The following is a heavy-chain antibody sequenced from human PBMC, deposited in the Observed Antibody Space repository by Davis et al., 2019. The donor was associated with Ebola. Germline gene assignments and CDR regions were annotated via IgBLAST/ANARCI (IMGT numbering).Heavy chain of an antibody. CDR1: GFTFSSYS. CDR3: ARSITMIVVVIFAFDI. CDR2: ISSSSSTI. V-gene: IGHV3-48*02. Sequence: GESLKISCAASGFTFSSYSMNWVRQAPGKGLEWVSYISSSSSTIYYADSVKGRFTISRDNAKNSLYLQMNSLRDEDTAVYYCARSITMIVVVIFAFDIWGQGTMVTVSS. D-gene: IGHD3-22*01. J-gene: IGHJ3*02.